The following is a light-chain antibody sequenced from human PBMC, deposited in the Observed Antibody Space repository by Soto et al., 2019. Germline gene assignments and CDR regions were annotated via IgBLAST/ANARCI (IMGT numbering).Light chain of an antibody. CDR2: GAS. Sequence: DIQMTQSPSSLSASVGDRVTITCRASQSIRSYLNWYHQKPGKTPQLLLYGASNLQSGAPSRFTGSGSGTHFTLTISSLQPEDFATYYCQQSYTTPYTFGQGTKLEIK. J-gene: IGKJ2*01. CDR1: QSIRSY. CDR3: QQSYTTPYT. V-gene: IGKV1-39*01.